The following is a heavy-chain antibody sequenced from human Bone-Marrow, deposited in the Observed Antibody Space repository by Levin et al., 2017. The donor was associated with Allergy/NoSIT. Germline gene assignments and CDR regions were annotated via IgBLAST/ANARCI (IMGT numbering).Heavy chain of an antibody. D-gene: IGHD3-22*01. CDR2: IKLDGSTS. CDR3: ARIYDSSGYYSGVGAFDI. CDR1: VFTFDAYW. J-gene: IGHJ3*02. V-gene: IGHV3-7*01. Sequence: GESLKISCAASVFTFDAYWMTWVRQAPGKGLEWVANIKLDGSTSYYVDSVKGRFTISRDNSKNSLYLHMHSLRVEDTAVYYCARIYDSSGYYSGVGAFDIWGRGTIVTVSS.